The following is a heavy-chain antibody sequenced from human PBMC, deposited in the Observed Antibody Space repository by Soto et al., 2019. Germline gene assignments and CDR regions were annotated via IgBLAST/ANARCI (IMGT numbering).Heavy chain of an antibody. V-gene: IGHV4-34*01. D-gene: IGHD3-16*02. J-gene: IGHJ5*02. CDR1: DGSFCDYY. CDR2: INHSGST. Sequence: PSQPMSHNCGVYDGSFCDYYWSCISQHQGKGLEWIGEINHSGSTNYNPSLKSRVTISVDTSKNQFSLKLSSVTAADTAVYYCARTPNYDYIWGSYRYRWFDPWGQGTLVTVSS. CDR3: ARTPNYDYIWGSYRYRWFDP.